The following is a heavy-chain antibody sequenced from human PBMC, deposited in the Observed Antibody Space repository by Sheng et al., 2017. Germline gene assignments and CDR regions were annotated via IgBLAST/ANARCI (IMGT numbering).Heavy chain of an antibody. CDR1: GGSFSGYY. V-gene: IGHV4-34*01. J-gene: IGHJ4*02. CDR2: INHSGST. Sequence: QVQLQHWGAGLLKPSETLSLTCAVYGGSFSGYYWSWIRQPPGKGLEWIGEINHSGSTNYNPSLKSRVTISVDTSKNQFSLKLSSVTAADTAVYYCARLRYGGYIDYWGQGTLVTVSS. CDR3: ARLRYGGYIDY. D-gene: IGHD3-9*01.